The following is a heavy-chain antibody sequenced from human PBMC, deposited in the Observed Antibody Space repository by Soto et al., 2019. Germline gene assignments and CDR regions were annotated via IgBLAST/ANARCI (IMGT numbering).Heavy chain of an antibody. V-gene: IGHV3-48*02. D-gene: IGHD3-10*01. CDR1: GFTFSSYS. CDR3: ARDVYYYGSGRTSGFDY. J-gene: IGHJ4*02. Sequence: EVQLVESGGGLVQPGGSLRLSCAASGFTFSSYSMNWVREAPGKGLEWVSYISSSSSTIYYADSVKGRFTISRDNAKNSLYLQMNSLSDEDTAVYYCARDVYYYGSGRTSGFDYWGQGTLVTVSS. CDR2: ISSSSSTI.